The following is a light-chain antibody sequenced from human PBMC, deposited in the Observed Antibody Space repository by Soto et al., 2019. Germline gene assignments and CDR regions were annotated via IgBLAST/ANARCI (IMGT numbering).Light chain of an antibody. V-gene: IGLV2-18*02. CDR1: SSDVGSYNR. CDR2: DVT. Sequence: QLVLTQPPSVSGSPGQSVAISCTGTSSDVGSYNRVSWYQQSPGTAPKLMIYDVTNRPSGVPDRFSGSKSGNTASLTISGLQAEDEAEYYCNSYTTSDTYVFGTGTKLTVL. J-gene: IGLJ1*01. CDR3: NSYTTSDTYV.